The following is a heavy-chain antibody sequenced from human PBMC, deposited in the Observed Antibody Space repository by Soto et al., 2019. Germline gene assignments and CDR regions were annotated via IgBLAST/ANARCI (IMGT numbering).Heavy chain of an antibody. D-gene: IGHD5-18*01. J-gene: IGHJ1*01. CDR3: ARDLHGAFTTMVY. CDR2: VNPNGYTS. V-gene: IGHV1-46*01. CDR1: GYTFSNYY. Sequence: ASVKVSCKASGYTFSNYYIHWVRQAPGQGLEWMGIVNPNGYTSTLAQKFQGRLTVTSDTSTNTVYMDLGSLTPEDTAVYFCARDLHGAFTTMVYWGQGTLVTVSS.